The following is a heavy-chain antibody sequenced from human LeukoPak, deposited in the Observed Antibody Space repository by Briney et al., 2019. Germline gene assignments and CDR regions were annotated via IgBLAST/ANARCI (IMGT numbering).Heavy chain of an antibody. Sequence: SQTLSLTCTVSGGSISSYFWSWIRRPRGRGREWIGYIYFSGSTNYNPSLKSRVTISVDTSKNQFSLNLRSVTAADTAVYYCAREAVAGTGDNWFDPWGQGTLVTVSS. CDR3: AREAVAGTGDNWFDP. J-gene: IGHJ5*02. V-gene: IGHV4-59*01. D-gene: IGHD6-19*01. CDR1: GGSISSYF. CDR2: IYFSGST.